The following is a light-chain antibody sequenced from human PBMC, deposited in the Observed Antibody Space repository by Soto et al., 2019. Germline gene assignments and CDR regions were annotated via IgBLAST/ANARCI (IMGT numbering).Light chain of an antibody. CDR3: SSFEGNKKLI. V-gene: IGLV2-8*01. Sequence: QSALTQPPSASGSPGQSVTISCTGATSDIGTHNFVSWYQQRPGEHPRLALYEVYKRPSGVPARFSGSKSGNTASLTVSGLQAEDEAEYYCSSFEGNKKLIFGGGTKLTVL. CDR1: TSDIGTHNF. J-gene: IGLJ2*01. CDR2: EVY.